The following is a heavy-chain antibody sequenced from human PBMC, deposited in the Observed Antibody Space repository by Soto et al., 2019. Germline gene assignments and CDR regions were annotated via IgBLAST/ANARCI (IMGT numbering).Heavy chain of an antibody. D-gene: IGHD3-9*01. CDR2: ISSSGGTT. Sequence: GGSLRLSCATSGFNFNNYAMSWVRQAPGERLEWVSFISSSGGTTYYADSVKGRFTISRDNSRNTVFLQMNTLGAEDTAIYYCATFMXVTGPGWGRASEYWGQGTRVXVSS. CDR1: GFNFNNYA. V-gene: IGHV3-23*01. J-gene: IGHJ4*02. CDR3: ATFMXVTGPGWGRASEY.